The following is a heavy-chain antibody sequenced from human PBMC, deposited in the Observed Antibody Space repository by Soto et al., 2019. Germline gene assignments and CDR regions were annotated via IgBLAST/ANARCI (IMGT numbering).Heavy chain of an antibody. CDR1: GGSISSSSYY. J-gene: IGHJ4*02. D-gene: IGHD4-17*01. Sequence: QLQLQESGPGLVKPSETLSLTCTVSGGSISSSSYYWGWIRQPPGKGLEWIGSIYYSGSTYYNPSLKSRVTISVDTSKNQFSLKLSSVTAADTAVYYCARRGRDYGDYKIDYWGQGTLVTVSS. V-gene: IGHV4-39*01. CDR3: ARRGRDYGDYKIDY. CDR2: IYYSGST.